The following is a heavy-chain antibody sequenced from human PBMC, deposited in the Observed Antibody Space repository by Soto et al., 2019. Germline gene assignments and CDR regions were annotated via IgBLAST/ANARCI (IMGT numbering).Heavy chain of an antibody. CDR2: ISYDGSNK. D-gene: IGHD1-1*01. CDR1: GFPLRSHC. CDR3: AKKVWNLYYYYMDV. Sequence: SLRIPCAAPGFPLRSHCMDLVPPAPGKGLEWVAVISYDGSNKYYADSVKGRFTISRDNSKNTLYLQMNSLRAEDTAVYYCAKKVWNLYYYYMDVWGKGTTVTVSS. J-gene: IGHJ6*03. V-gene: IGHV3-30*18.